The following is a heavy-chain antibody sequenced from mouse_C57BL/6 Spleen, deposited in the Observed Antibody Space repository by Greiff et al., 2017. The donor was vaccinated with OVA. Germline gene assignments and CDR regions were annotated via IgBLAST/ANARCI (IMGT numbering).Heavy chain of an antibody. Sequence: QVQLQQSGAELARPGASVKMSCKASGYTFTSYKMHWVKQRPGQGLEWIGYINPSSGYTKYNQKFKDKATLTADKSSSTAYMQLSSLTSEDSAVYYCARSGGSSYWYFDVWGTGTTVTVSS. CDR1: GYTFTSYK. CDR2: INPSSGYT. J-gene: IGHJ1*03. V-gene: IGHV1-4*01. CDR3: ARSGGSSYWYFDV. D-gene: IGHD1-1*01.